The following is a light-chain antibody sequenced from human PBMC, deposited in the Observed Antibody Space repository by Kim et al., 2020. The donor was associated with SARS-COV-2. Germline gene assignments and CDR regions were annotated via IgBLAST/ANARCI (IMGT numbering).Light chain of an antibody. J-gene: IGLJ3*02. CDR2: AYD. CDR1: SSNIGKNT. Sequence: GQRVTISCSGSSSNIGKNTVNWFQQFPGTAPNLLISAYDKRPSGIPDRFSGSKSGTSASLVISGLQSEDEADYYCAVWDDILSSPVFGGGTKLTVL. V-gene: IGLV1-44*01. CDR3: AVWDDILSSPV.